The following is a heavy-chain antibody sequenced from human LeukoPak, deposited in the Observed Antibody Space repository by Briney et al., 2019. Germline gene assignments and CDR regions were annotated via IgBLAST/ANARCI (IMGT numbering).Heavy chain of an antibody. D-gene: IGHD3-22*01. CDR3: ARGSSYDSSGYQY. Sequence: PSETLSLTCTVSGGSISSGSYYWSWIRQAAGKGLEWIGRIYTSGSTNYNPSLKSRVTISVDTSKNQFSLKLSSVTAADTAVYYCARGSSYDSSGYQYWGQGTLVTVSS. CDR2: IYTSGST. V-gene: IGHV4-61*02. J-gene: IGHJ4*02. CDR1: GGSISSGSYY.